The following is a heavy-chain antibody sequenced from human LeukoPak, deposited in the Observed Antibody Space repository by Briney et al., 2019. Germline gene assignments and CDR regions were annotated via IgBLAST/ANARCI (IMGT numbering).Heavy chain of an antibody. CDR1: GFIFSREW. D-gene: IGHD3-10*01. V-gene: IGHV3-74*03. J-gene: IGHJ3*02. Sequence: GGSLRLSCAASGFIFSREWMHCVRQAPGRGLVWVSRVNTDGSSTVYADSVKGRFTISRDNSRNTLYLQMNSLRAEDTAVYYCAQEQGYGSGSYYNRDIWGQGTMVTVSS. CDR2: VNTDGSST. CDR3: AQEQGYGSGSYYNRDI.